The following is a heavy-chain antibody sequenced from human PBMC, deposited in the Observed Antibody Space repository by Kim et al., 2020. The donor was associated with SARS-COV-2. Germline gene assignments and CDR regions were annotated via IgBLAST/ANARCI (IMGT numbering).Heavy chain of an antibody. CDR3: AKTYCSGGDCYYVLFDH. CDR2: IYPDDSDT. J-gene: IGHJ5*02. Sequence: GESLKISCKGSGYRFTKYWIGWVRQMPGKGLEWVGIIYPDDSDTRYSPSFQGQVTISADRSINTAYLQWTSLKASDTAIYYCAKTYCSGGDCYYVLFDHWGQGTLVTVSS. CDR1: GYRFTKYW. D-gene: IGHD2-15*01. V-gene: IGHV5-51*01.